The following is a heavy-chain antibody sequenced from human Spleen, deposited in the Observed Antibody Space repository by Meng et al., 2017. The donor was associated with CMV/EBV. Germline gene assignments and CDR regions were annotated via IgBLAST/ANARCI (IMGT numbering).Heavy chain of an antibody. CDR3: ARPGEAIFGVVTPTPSSGMDV. Sequence: GGSLRLSCAASGFTFSTYAVHWVRQAPGKGLEWVANISYDLINKYYADSVKGRFTISGDNAKNSLYLQMNSLRAEDTAVYYCARPGEAIFGVVTPTPSSGMDVWGQGTTVTVSS. J-gene: IGHJ6*02. CDR1: GFTFSTYA. D-gene: IGHD3-3*01. CDR2: ISYDLINK. V-gene: IGHV3-30-3*01.